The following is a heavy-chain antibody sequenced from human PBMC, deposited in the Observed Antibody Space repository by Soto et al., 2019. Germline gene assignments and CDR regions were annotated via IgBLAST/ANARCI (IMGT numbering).Heavy chain of an antibody. V-gene: IGHV3-74*01. CDR3: ARVKLGSYDWVAP. D-gene: IGHD3-16*01. J-gene: IGHJ5*02. CDR2: INPDGGRT. Sequence: QLVESGGGLVQPGGSLRLSCAASGFTFSSYWLHWVRQAPGEGLVWVSRINPDGGRTNYADSVKGRFTISRDNAKNTLYLQMDSLRAEDTAVYYCARVKLGSYDWVAPWGQGTLVTVSS. CDR1: GFTFSSYW.